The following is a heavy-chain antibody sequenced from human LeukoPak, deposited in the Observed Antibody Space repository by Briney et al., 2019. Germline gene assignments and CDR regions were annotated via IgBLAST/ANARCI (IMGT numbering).Heavy chain of an antibody. J-gene: IGHJ6*04. CDR1: GFTFSSYW. Sequence: PGGSLRLSCAASGFTFSSYWMHWVRQAPGKGLVWVSRINSDGSSTSYADSVKGRFTISRYNAKNTLYLQMNSLRAEDTAVYYCAREITMVRGVIPKNYGMDVWGKGTTVTVSS. CDR3: AREITMVRGVIPKNYGMDV. V-gene: IGHV3-74*01. D-gene: IGHD3-10*01. CDR2: INSDGSST.